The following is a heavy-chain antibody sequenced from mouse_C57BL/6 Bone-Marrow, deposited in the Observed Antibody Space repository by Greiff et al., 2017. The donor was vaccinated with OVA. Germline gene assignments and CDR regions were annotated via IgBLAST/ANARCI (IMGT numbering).Heavy chain of an antibody. CDR1: GYTFTDYY. CDR2: INPYNGGT. CDR3: AISGITTIEAWFAY. D-gene: IGHD1-1*01. J-gene: IGHJ3*01. Sequence: EVQLQQSGPVLVKPGASVKMSCKASGYTFTDYYMNWVKQSHGKSLEWIGIINPYNGGTSYNQKFKGKATLTVDKSSSTAYMELNSLTSEDHAVYYGAISGITTIEAWFAYWGQGTLVTVSA. V-gene: IGHV1-19*01.